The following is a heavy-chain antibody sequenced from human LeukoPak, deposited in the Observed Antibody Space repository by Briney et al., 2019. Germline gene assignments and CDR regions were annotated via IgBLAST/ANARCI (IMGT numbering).Heavy chain of an antibody. CDR2: INHSGST. V-gene: IGHV4-34*01. Sequence: PSETLSLTCAVYGGSFSGYYWSWIRQPPGKGLEWIGEINHSGSTNYNPSLKSRVTISVDTSKNQFSLKLSSVTAADTAVYYCARAKWDDAFDIWGQGTMVTVSS. CDR1: GGSFSGYY. J-gene: IGHJ3*02. D-gene: IGHD1-26*01. CDR3: ARAKWDDAFDI.